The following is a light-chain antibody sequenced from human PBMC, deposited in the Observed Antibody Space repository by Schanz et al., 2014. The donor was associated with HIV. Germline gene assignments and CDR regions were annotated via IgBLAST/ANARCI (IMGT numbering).Light chain of an antibody. V-gene: IGKV1-39*01. J-gene: IGKJ4*01. Sequence: DIQMTQSPSSLSASVGDSVTITCRASRSISSYLNWYQQKPEKAPKLLIYAASTLQSGVPSRFSGSGSGTDFTLTISRLQPEDVATYYCQKYNSAPLTFGGGTKVEI. CDR2: AAS. CDR3: QKYNSAPLT. CDR1: RSISSY.